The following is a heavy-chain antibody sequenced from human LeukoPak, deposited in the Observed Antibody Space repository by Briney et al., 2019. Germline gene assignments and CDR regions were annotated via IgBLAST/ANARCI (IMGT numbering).Heavy chain of an antibody. Sequence: ASVKVSRTASGYTFSSNAINWVRQAPGQGLEWMGWIDTNTGNPTYAQGFTGQFVFSLDTSVSTAYLQISSLKAEDTAEYFCARGYDSSGYFSDWGQGTLVTVSS. CDR3: ARGYDSSGYFSD. CDR1: GYTFSSNA. CDR2: IDTNTGNP. V-gene: IGHV7-4-1*02. D-gene: IGHD3-22*01. J-gene: IGHJ4*02.